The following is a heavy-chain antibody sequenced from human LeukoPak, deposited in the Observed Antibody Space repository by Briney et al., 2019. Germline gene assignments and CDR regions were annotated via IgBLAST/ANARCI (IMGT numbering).Heavy chain of an antibody. Sequence: PGGSLRLSCAASGFTFSSCSMNWVRQAPGKGLEWVSSISSSSSYIYYADSVKGRFTISRDNAKNSLYLQMNSLRAEDTAVYYCARGSRFGEFHDAFDIWGQGTMVTVSS. J-gene: IGHJ3*02. V-gene: IGHV3-21*01. CDR2: ISSSSSYI. CDR1: GFTFSSCS. D-gene: IGHD3-10*01. CDR3: ARGSRFGEFHDAFDI.